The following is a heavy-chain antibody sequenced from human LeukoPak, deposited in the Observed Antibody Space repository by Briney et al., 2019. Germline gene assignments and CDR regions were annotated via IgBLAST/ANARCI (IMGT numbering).Heavy chain of an antibody. J-gene: IGHJ5*02. CDR3: ADFGVVTNWFDP. V-gene: IGHV1-24*01. CDR2: IDPESGER. Sequence: ASVKVSCKVSGYTFTEMSIHWVRQTPGKGLEWLGGIDPESGERVYAQNFRGRVTMSEDTSTDTAYMEVSSLRSEDTAIYYRADFGVVTNWFDPWGQGTLVTVSS. D-gene: IGHD3-3*01. CDR1: GYTFTEMS.